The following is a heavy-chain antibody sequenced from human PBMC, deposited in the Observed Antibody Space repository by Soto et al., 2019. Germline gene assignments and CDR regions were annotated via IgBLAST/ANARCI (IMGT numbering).Heavy chain of an antibody. CDR3: ARRIDGFTPHFDY. V-gene: IGHV5-51*01. Sequence: GESLKISCKGSGYSFTSYWIGWVRQMPGKGLEWMGIIYPGDSDTRYSPSFQGQVTISADKSISTAYLQWSSLKSSDAAMYYCARRIDGFTPHFDYWGQGTLVTVSS. CDR1: GYSFTSYW. CDR2: IYPGDSDT. J-gene: IGHJ4*02. D-gene: IGHD2-15*01.